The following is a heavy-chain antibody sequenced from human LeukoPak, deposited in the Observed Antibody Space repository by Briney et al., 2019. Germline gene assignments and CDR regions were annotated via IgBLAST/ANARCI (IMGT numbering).Heavy chain of an antibody. J-gene: IGHJ6*02. CDR1: GYTFTSYD. CDR3: ARGGMYTRDYYYGMDV. D-gene: IGHD1-14*01. V-gene: IGHV1-8*01. CDR2: MNPNSGNT. Sequence: ASVTVSCKASGYTFTSYDINWVRQAPGQGLEWMGWMNPNSGNTGYAQKFQGRVTMTRNTSISTAYMELSSLRSEDTAVYYCARGGMYTRDYYYGMDVWGQETTVTVSS.